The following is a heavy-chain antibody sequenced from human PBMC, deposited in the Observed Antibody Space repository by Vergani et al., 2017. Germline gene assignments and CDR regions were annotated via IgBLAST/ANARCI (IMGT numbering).Heavy chain of an antibody. CDR2: IHHSGDT. D-gene: IGHD3-10*01. V-gene: IGHV4-38-2*01. CDR3: ARHRGSGGFFPSSYFYGMDV. J-gene: IGHJ6*02. CDR1: DSSIMTNPY. Sequence: QVHLQESGPGLVKPSETLTLTCDVSDSSIMTNPYWGWFRQSPGKGLEWIGCIHHSGDTHYNSSLKSRVSISIVSRSKFSLSLTSVTAADTAIYYCARHRGSGGFFPSSYFYGMDVWGHGTTVTVSS.